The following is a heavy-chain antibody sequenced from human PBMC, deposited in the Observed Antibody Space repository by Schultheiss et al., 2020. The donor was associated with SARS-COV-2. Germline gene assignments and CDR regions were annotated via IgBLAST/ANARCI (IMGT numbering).Heavy chain of an antibody. J-gene: IGHJ3*02. CDR2: IYTSGST. CDR1: GGSISSSSYY. CDR3: TTDRPRSRGTGWVVVITDDAFDI. D-gene: IGHD3-22*01. V-gene: IGHV4-61*02. Sequence: SQTLSLTCTVSGGSISSSSYYWSWIRQPAGKGLEWIGRIYTSGSTNYNPSLKSRVTMSVDTSKNQFSLKLSSVTAADTAVYYCTTDRPRSRGTGWVVVITDDAFDIWGQGTMVTVSS.